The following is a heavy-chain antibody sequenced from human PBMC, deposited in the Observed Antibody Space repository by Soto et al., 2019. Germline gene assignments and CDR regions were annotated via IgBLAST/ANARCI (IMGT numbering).Heavy chain of an antibody. J-gene: IGHJ4*02. D-gene: IGHD1-26*01. V-gene: IGHV3-23*01. CDR3: ARGADSLINNFDY. Sequence: ESGGGLVQPGGSLRLSCAASGFSFSNYAMSWVRQAPGKGLEWVSGISGSGVSAYYADSVKGRFTISRDNSKNTLYLQMNSLRAEDTAIYYCARGADSLINNFDYWGQGTLVTVSS. CDR1: GFSFSNYA. CDR2: ISGSGVSA.